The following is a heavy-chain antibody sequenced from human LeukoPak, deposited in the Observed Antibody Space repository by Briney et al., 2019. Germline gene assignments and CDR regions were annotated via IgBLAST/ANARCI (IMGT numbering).Heavy chain of an antibody. Sequence: GGSLRLSCEASGFTFSTYEMNWVRQTPGKGLEWVSCIGSSGSTIYYADSVKGRFTISRDNGKNSLYLHMNSLRAEDTAVYYCAKELRGVADYWGQGTLVTVSS. D-gene: IGHD2-15*01. CDR2: IGSSGSTI. V-gene: IGHV3-48*03. J-gene: IGHJ4*02. CDR3: AKELRGVADY. CDR1: GFTFSTYE.